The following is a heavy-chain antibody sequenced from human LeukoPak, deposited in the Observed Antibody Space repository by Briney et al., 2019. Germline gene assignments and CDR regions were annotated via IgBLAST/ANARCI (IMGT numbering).Heavy chain of an antibody. J-gene: IGHJ4*02. D-gene: IGHD3-10*01. CDR3: ARGVLGVTLVYFDY. CDR2: IYYSGST. Sequence: SETLSLTCTVSGGSISSYYWSWIRQPPGKGLEWIGYIYYSGSTNYNPPLKSRVTISVDTSKNQFSLKLSSVTAADTAVYYCARGVLGVTLVYFDYWGQGTLVTVSS. CDR1: GGSISSYY. V-gene: IGHV4-59*01.